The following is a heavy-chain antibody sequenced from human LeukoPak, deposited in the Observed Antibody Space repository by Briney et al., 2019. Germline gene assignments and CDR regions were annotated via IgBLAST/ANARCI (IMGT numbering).Heavy chain of an antibody. CDR3: ARDQEAFDY. Sequence: SVSVSXXXSGXXFTSXYIHWVRQAPGQGLEWMGMIYPRDGSTSYAQKFQGRVTVTRDTSTSTVHMELSGLRSEDTAVYYCARDQEAFDYWGQGTLVTVSS. CDR2: IYPRDGST. V-gene: IGHV1-46*01. CDR1: GXXFTSXY. J-gene: IGHJ4*02.